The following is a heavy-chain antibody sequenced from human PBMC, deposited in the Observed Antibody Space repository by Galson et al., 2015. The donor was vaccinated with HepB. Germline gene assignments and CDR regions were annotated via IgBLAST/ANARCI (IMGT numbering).Heavy chain of an antibody. CDR3: ATFSSGYRDAFDI. D-gene: IGHD3-22*01. V-gene: IGHV1-24*01. CDR1: GFTFSSYA. Sequence: SCAASGFTFSSYAMHWVRQAPGKGLEWMGGFDPEDGETIYAQKFQGRVTMTEDTSTDTAYMELSSLRSEDTAVYYCATFSSGYRDAFDIWGQGTMVTVSS. CDR2: FDPEDGET. J-gene: IGHJ3*02.